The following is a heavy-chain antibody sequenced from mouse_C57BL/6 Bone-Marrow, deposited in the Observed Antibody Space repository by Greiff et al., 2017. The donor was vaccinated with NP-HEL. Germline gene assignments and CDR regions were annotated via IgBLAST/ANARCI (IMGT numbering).Heavy chain of an antibody. CDR1: GFNIKNSY. CDR3: ARVDGYDAAGFAY. Sequence: EVKVVESVAELVRPGASVKLSCTASGFNIKNSYMHWVKQRPEQGLEWIGRIDPANGNTNYAQKFQGKATITADTSSNTAYLQLSSLTSEDTAIYDCARVDGYDAAGFAYGGQGTLVTVTA. V-gene: IGHV14-3*01. J-gene: IGHJ3*01. CDR2: IDPANGNT. D-gene: IGHD2-2*01.